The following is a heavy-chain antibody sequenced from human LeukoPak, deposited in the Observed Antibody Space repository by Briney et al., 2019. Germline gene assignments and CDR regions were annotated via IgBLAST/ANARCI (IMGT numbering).Heavy chain of an antibody. D-gene: IGHD3-16*02. J-gene: IGHJ4*02. V-gene: IGHV3-23*01. CDR1: GFTFSSYA. CDR3: AKGYYDYVWGSYRYTPDY. CDR2: ISGSGGST. Sequence: QPGGSLRLSCAASGFTFSSYAMSWVRQAPGKGLEWVSAISGSGGSTYYADSVKGRFTISRDNSKNTLYLQMNSLRAEDTAVYYCAKGYYDYVWGSYRYTPDYWGQGTLATVSS.